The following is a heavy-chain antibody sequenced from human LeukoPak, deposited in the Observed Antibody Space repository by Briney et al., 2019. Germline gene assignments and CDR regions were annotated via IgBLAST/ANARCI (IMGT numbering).Heavy chain of an antibody. CDR1: GGSISSYY. Sequence: SETLSLTCTVSGGSISSYYWSRIRQPPGKGLEWIGDIYYSGSTNYNPSLKSRVTISVDTSKNQFSLKLSSATAADTAVYYCARHGGPAREFDYWGQGTLVTVSS. D-gene: IGHD2-2*01. V-gene: IGHV4-59*08. CDR3: ARHGGPAREFDY. CDR2: IYYSGST. J-gene: IGHJ4*02.